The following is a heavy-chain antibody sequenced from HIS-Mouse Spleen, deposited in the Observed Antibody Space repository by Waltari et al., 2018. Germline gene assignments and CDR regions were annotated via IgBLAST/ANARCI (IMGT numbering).Heavy chain of an antibody. CDR3: ARMGPASGSYGDY. J-gene: IGHJ4*02. D-gene: IGHD1-26*01. V-gene: IGHV4-34*01. CDR2: INPSGST. Sequence: QVQLQQWGAGLLKPSETLSLTCAVYGGSFSGYYWSWIRQPPGKGLEWIGEINPSGSTNHNPALRGRVTISVETSKNPFSLKLSSVTAADTAVYYCARMGPASGSYGDYWGQGTLVTVSS. CDR1: GGSFSGYY.